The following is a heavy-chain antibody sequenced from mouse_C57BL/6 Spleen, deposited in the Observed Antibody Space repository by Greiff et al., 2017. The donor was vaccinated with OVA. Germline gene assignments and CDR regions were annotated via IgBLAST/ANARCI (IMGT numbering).Heavy chain of an antibody. CDR1: GFNIKDYY. Sequence: EVQLQQSGAELVRPGASVKLSCTASGFNIKDYYMHWVKQRPEQGLEWIGRIDPEDGDTEYAPKFQGKATMTADTSSNTAYLQLSSLTSEDTAVYYCTPFYGSSYVEFAYWGQGTLVTVSA. CDR3: TPFYGSSYVEFAY. D-gene: IGHD1-1*01. V-gene: IGHV14-1*01. J-gene: IGHJ3*01. CDR2: IDPEDGDT.